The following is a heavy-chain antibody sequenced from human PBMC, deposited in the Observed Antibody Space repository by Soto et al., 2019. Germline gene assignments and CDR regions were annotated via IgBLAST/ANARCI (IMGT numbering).Heavy chain of an antibody. CDR1: GYTFTSYG. CDR3: ARDGGVFYSSSSTDDEGYYYYGMDV. V-gene: IGHV1-18*01. D-gene: IGHD6-13*01. J-gene: IGHJ6*02. CDR2: ISAYNGNT. Sequence: ASVKVSCKASGYTFTSYGISWVRQAPGQGLEWMGWISAYNGNTSYAQKLQGRVTMTTDTSTSTVYMELSSLRSEDTAVYYCARDGGVFYSSSSTDDEGYYYYGMDVWGQGTTVTVSS.